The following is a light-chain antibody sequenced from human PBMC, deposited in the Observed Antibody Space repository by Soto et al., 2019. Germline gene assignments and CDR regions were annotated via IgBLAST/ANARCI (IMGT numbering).Light chain of an antibody. J-gene: IGKJ5*01. CDR1: QSVATN. CDR3: QQFTNWLRIS. CDR2: GAS. V-gene: IGKV3-15*01. Sequence: TRSWKASQSVATNLAWYQQKPGRPPRLRIYGASTRASDIPARFSGSGSGTEFTLTISSLQSEDFAVYYCQQFTNWLRISSGQGTRLEI.